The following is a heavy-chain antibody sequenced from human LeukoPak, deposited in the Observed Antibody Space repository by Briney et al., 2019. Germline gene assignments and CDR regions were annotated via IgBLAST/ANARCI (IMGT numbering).Heavy chain of an antibody. J-gene: IGHJ4*02. CDR2: IYYSGST. V-gene: IGHV4-39*01. CDR3: ARIQLLLWFGESDY. Sequence: KPSETLSLTCTVSGGSISNSSYYWGWIRQPPGKGLEWIGSIYYSGSTYYNPSLKSRVTISVDTSKNQFSLKLSSVTAADTAVYYCARIQLLLWFGESDYWGQGTLVTVSS. D-gene: IGHD3-10*01. CDR1: GGSISNSSYY.